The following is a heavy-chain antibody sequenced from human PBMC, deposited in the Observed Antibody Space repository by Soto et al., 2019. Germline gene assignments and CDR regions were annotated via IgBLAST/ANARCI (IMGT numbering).Heavy chain of an antibody. D-gene: IGHD2-8*01. CDR1: GFTLGSYS. V-gene: IGHV3-21*01. CDR2: ISSSSSYR. Sequence: GSLRLSCAASGFTLGSYSMNWVRQAPGNGPEWVSSISSSSSYRYYADSVTGRFTISRDNAKNSLYLQMNSLRAEDTAVYYCASNGIYCTNGGCYQTLNVYWGQGTQVSVS. CDR3: ASNGIYCTNGGCYQTLNVY. J-gene: IGHJ4*02.